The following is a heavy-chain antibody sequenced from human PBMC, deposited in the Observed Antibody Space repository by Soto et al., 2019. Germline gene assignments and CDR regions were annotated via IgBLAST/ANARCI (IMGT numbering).Heavy chain of an antibody. D-gene: IGHD6-19*01. CDR2: ISSSGSTI. Sequence: GGSLRLSCAASGFTFSSYEMNWVRQAPGKGLEWVSYISSSGSTIYYADSVKGRFTISRDNAKNSLYLQMNSLRAEDTAVYYCARPYSSGWYGKNWFDPWGQGTLVTVSS. V-gene: IGHV3-48*03. CDR3: ARPYSSGWYGKNWFDP. CDR1: GFTFSSYE. J-gene: IGHJ5*02.